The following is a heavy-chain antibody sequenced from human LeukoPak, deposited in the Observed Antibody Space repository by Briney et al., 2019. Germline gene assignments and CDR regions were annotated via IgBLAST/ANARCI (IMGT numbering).Heavy chain of an antibody. D-gene: IGHD6-13*01. CDR3: ARGAPLSSSWAGWYYYYYMDV. J-gene: IGHJ6*03. CDR2: IIPIFGTP. CDR1: GYSFSSYG. V-gene: IGHV1-69*13. Sequence: GASVKVSCKASGYSFSSYGISWVRQAPTQGLEWMGGIIPIFGTPNYAQKFQGGVTITADESTSTAYMELSSLRSEDTAVYYCARGAPLSSSWAGWYYYYYMDVWGKGTTVSISS.